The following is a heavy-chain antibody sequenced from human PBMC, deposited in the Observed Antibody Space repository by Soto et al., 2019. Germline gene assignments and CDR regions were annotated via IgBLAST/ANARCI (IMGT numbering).Heavy chain of an antibody. CDR2: ISGSGGST. Sequence: GGSLRLSCAASGFTFSSYAMSWVRQAPGKGLEWVSAISGSGGSTYYADSVKGRFTISRDNSKNTLYLQMNSLRAEDTAVYYCAKDLLKGIAVAGYHFDYWGQGTLVTVSS. J-gene: IGHJ4*02. D-gene: IGHD6-19*01. CDR1: GFTFSSYA. V-gene: IGHV3-23*01. CDR3: AKDLLKGIAVAGYHFDY.